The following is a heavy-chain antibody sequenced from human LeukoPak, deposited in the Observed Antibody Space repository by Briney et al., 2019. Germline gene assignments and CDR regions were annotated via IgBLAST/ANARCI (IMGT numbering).Heavy chain of an antibody. J-gene: IGHJ4*02. CDR1: GYSICSGYY. D-gene: IGHD6-6*01. CDR3: ARGLEYRSSGSDY. CDR2: IYHSGST. Sequence: PSETLSLTCTVSGYSICSGYYWGWIRQPPGKGLEWIGSIYHSGSTYYNPSLKSRVTISVDTSKNQFSLKLSSVTAAATAVYYCARGLEYRSSGSDYWGQGTLVTVSS. V-gene: IGHV4-38-2*02.